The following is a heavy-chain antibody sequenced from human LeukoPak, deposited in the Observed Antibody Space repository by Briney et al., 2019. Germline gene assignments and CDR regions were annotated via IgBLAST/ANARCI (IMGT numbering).Heavy chain of an antibody. Sequence: GGSLRLSCAASGFTFSSYWMHWVRQAPGKGLVWVSRINSDGSSTSYADSVKGRFTISRDNAKNTLYLQMNSLRAGDTAVYYCARDGTYHDAFDIWGQGTMVTVSS. J-gene: IGHJ3*02. CDR3: ARDGTYHDAFDI. CDR1: GFTFSSYW. CDR2: INSDGSST. D-gene: IGHD1-26*01. V-gene: IGHV3-74*01.